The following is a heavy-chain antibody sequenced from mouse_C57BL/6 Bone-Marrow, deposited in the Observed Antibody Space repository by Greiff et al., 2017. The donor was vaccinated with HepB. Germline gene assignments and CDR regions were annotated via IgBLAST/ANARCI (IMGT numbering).Heavy chain of an antibody. V-gene: IGHV5-4*01. CDR2: ISDGGSYT. CDR3: ARDPFDGYSFAY. D-gene: IGHD2-3*01. J-gene: IGHJ3*01. Sequence: EVKVVESGGGLVKPGGSLKLSCAASGFTFSSYAMSWVRQTPEKRLEWVATISDGGSYTYYPDNVKGRFTISRYNAKNNLYLQMSHLKSDDTAMYYCARDPFDGYSFAYWGQGTLVTVSA. CDR1: GFTFSSYA.